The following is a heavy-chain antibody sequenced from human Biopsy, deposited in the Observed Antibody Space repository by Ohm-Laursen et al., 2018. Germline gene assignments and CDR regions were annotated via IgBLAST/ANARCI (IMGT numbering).Heavy chain of an antibody. CDR2: VYHSGTT. CDR3: ARHDGNGPFALDS. V-gene: IGHV4-39*01. Sequence: SDTLSLTCIVSGGSISSGSNYWAWIRQPPGKGLEWIGSVYHSGTTYYSPSLKSRVTISVDTSKNQLSLKVTSVTAADTAAYYCARHDGNGPFALDSWGQGTLVTVSS. D-gene: IGHD5-24*01. J-gene: IGHJ4*02. CDR1: GGSISSGSNY.